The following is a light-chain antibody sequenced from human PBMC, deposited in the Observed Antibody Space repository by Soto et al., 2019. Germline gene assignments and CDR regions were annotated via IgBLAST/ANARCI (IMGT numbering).Light chain of an antibody. CDR1: QSIDSD. J-gene: IGKJ1*01. V-gene: IGKV3-15*01. CDR2: GAS. CDR3: HQDSHWWT. Sequence: EIVMTQSPANVSVSPGERATLSCRASQSIDSDLAWYQQKPGHVPRLLIYGASTRATGVPARFSGSGSGTELTLTIITLQSGVFEVYQCHQDSHWWTFGQGNKVEIK.